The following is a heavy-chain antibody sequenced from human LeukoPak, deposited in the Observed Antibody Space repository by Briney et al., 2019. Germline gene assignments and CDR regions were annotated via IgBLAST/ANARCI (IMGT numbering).Heavy chain of an antibody. CDR3: ARTTLRLGELSFDT. J-gene: IGHJ4*02. CDR1: GGSISSYY. Sequence: SETLSLTCTVSGGSISSYYWSWIRQPPGKGLEWIGYIYYSGSTNYNPSLKSRVTISVDTSKNQFSLRLSSVTAADTAVYYCARTTLRLGELSFDTWGQGTLVTVSS. V-gene: IGHV4-59*08. D-gene: IGHD3-16*02. CDR2: IYYSGST.